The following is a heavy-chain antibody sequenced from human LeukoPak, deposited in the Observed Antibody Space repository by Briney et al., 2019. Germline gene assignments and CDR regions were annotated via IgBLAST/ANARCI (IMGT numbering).Heavy chain of an antibody. CDR1: GYTFTNYW. Sequence: GESLKISCKGSGYTFTNYWIAWVRQMPGKGLEWMGTIYPGDSDTRYSSSFQGQVTISANKSISTAYLECRSLKASDTAMYYCARRFGRTTDYWGQGTLVTVSS. CDR3: ARRFGRTTDY. J-gene: IGHJ4*02. V-gene: IGHV5-51*01. CDR2: IYPGDSDT. D-gene: IGHD1-1*01.